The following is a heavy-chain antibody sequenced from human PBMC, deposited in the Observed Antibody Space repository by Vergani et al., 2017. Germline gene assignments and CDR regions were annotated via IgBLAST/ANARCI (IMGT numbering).Heavy chain of an antibody. CDR2: ISWNSGSI. Sequence: EVQLVESGGGLVQPGRSLRLSCAASGFTFDDYAMHWVRQAPGKGLEWVSGISWNSGSIGYADSVKGRFTISRDNAKNSLYLQMNSLRAEDTAVYYCAREGTVRGVTRSDAFDIWGQGTMVTVSS. D-gene: IGHD3-10*01. J-gene: IGHJ3*02. CDR3: AREGTVRGVTRSDAFDI. V-gene: IGHV3-9*01. CDR1: GFTFDDYA.